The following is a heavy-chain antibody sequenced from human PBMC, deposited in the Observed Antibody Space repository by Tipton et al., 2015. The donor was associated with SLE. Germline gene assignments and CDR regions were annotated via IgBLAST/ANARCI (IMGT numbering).Heavy chain of an antibody. J-gene: IGHJ4*02. Sequence: QLVQSGAEVKKPGSSVKVSCKTSGGSFSVYAITWVRQAPGQGVEWLGGIIPLYGTVNYAQKFQDRVTITTDESTSTVYMELSSLRFDDTAVYYCALRWPDSWTTVYWGQGPLVTVSS. V-gene: IGHV1-69*05. D-gene: IGHD5-12*01. CDR2: IIPLYGTV. CDR3: ALRWPDSWTTVY. CDR1: GGSFSVYA.